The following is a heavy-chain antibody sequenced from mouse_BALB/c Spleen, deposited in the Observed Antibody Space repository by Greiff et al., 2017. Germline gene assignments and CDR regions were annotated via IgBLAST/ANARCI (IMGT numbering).Heavy chain of an antibody. V-gene: IGHV1S135*01. CDR3: ARSGDYYGSSRFAY. Sequence: EVQLQQSGPELMKPGASVKISCKASGYSFTSYYMHWVKQSHGKSLEWIGYIDPFNGGTSYNQKFKGKATLTVDKSSSTAYMHLSSLTSEDSAVYYCARSGDYYGSSRFAYWGQGTLVTVSA. CDR2: IDPFNGGT. D-gene: IGHD1-1*01. CDR1: GYSFTSYY. J-gene: IGHJ3*01.